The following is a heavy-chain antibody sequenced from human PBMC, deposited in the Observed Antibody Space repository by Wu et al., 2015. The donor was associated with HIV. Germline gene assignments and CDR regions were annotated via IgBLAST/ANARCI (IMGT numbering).Heavy chain of an antibody. J-gene: IGHJ3*02. V-gene: IGHV1-46*03. D-gene: IGHD1/OR15-1a*01. CDR3: ATRIGNMEAFNI. CDR1: GYTFTSNY. Sequence: QVHLVQSGAEVKKPGASVKVSCKTSGYTFTSNYIHWVRQAPGQGLEWMGVINPGGVRVSYAQKFQGRVTMTSDTSTSTVHMALSRLRSEDTAMYYXATRIGNMEAFNIWGQGTMVIVSS. CDR2: INPGGVRV.